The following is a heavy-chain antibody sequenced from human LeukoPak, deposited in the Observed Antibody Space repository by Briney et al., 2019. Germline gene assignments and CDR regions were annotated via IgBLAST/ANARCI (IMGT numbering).Heavy chain of an antibody. J-gene: IGHJ4*02. CDR2: IYHSGST. V-gene: IGHV4-38-2*02. Sequence: SETLSLTCTVSGYSISSGYYWGWIRQPPGKGLEWIGSIYHSGSTYYNPSLKSRVTISVDTSKNQFSLKLSSVTAADTAVYYCASGGSGLYYSRIEPNDYWGQGTLVTVSS. D-gene: IGHD3-10*01. CDR3: ASGGSGLYYSRIEPNDY. CDR1: GYSISSGYY.